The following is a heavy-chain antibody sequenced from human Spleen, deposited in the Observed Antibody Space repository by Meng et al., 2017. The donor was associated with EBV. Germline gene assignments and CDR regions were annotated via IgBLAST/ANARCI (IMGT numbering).Heavy chain of an antibody. CDR1: GFTFSDNY. D-gene: IGHD6-25*01. CDR2: TNEDGRTT. Sequence: QVQLVESGGGLVKPGGSLRLSCAASGFTFSDNYMSWIRQAPGKGLVWVSRTNEDGRTTDYADSVKGRFTISRDNTKNILYLQMDSLRAEDTALYFCSRDLAGSDDDWGQGTLVTVSS. V-gene: IGHV3-11*04. J-gene: IGHJ4*02. CDR3: SRDLAGSDDD.